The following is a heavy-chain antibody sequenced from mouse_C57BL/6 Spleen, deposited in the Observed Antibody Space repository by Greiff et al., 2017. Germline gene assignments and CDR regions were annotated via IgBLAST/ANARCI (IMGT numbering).Heavy chain of an antibody. CDR3: ARERDLLRYFDV. Sequence: DVHLVESGGGLVKPGGSLKLSCAASGFTFSDYGMHWVRQAPEKGLEWVAYISSGSSTIYYADTVKGRFTISRDNAKNTLFLQMTSLRSEDTAMYYCARERDLLRYFDVWGTGTTVTVSS. CDR1: GFTFSDYG. J-gene: IGHJ1*03. D-gene: IGHD2-1*01. V-gene: IGHV5-17*01. CDR2: ISSGSSTI.